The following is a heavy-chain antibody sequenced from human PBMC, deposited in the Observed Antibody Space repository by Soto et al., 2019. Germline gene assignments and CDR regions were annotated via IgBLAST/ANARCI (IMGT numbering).Heavy chain of an antibody. J-gene: IGHJ6*04. Sequence: SETLSLTCSVSGGSISSYYWSWIRQPPGKGLEWIGYIYYSGSTNYNPSLKSRVTISVDTSKNQFSLKLSSVTAADTAVYYCERGLRITIFGNHYYYYGMDVWGKGTTVTVSS. CDR3: ERGLRITIFGNHYYYYGMDV. V-gene: IGHV4-59*01. D-gene: IGHD3-3*01. CDR2: IYYSGST. CDR1: GGSISSYY.